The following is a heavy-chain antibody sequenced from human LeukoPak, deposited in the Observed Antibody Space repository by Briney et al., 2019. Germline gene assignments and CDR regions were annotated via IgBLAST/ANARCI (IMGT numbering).Heavy chain of an antibody. J-gene: IGHJ4*02. V-gene: IGHV1-18*01. Sequence: ASVKVSCKASGYTFTSYGISWVRQAPGQGLEWMGWISAYNGNTNYAQKLQGRVTMTTDTSTSTAYMELRSLRSDDTAVYYCARVAYYYGSGSYYNVGVFGYWGQGTLVTVSS. CDR2: ISAYNGNT. D-gene: IGHD3-10*01. CDR1: GYTFTSYG. CDR3: ARVAYYYGSGSYYNVGVFGY.